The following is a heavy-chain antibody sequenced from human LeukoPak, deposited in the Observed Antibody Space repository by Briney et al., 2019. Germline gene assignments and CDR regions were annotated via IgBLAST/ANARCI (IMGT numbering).Heavy chain of an antibody. V-gene: IGHV4-59*01. Sequence: KPSETLSLTCTVSGGSISSYYWSWIRQPPGKGLEWIGYIYYSGSTNYNPSLKSRVTISVDTSKNQFSLKLSSVTAADTAVYYCARKYYDSSGYYSGYDYWGQGTLVTVSS. J-gene: IGHJ4*02. CDR2: IYYSGST. D-gene: IGHD3-22*01. CDR3: ARKYYDSSGYYSGYDY. CDR1: GGSISSYY.